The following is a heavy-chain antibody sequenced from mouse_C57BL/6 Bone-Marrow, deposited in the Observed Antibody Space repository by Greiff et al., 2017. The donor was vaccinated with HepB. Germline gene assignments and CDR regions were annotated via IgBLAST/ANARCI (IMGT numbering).Heavy chain of an antibody. Sequence: VQLQQSGAELVRPGTSVKVSCKASGYAFTNYLIEWVKQRPGQGLEWIGVINPGSGGTNYNEKFKGKATLTADKSSSTAYMLLSSLTSEDSAVYFCARKGYDYELDYWGQGTTLTVSS. CDR2: INPGSGGT. CDR3: ARKGYDYELDY. J-gene: IGHJ2*01. D-gene: IGHD2-4*01. CDR1: GYAFTNYL. V-gene: IGHV1-54*01.